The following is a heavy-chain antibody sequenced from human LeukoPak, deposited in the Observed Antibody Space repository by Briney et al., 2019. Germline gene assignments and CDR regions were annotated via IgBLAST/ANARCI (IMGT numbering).Heavy chain of an antibody. V-gene: IGHV3-7*01. Sequence: PGGSLRLSCITSGFIVGDYGMSWVRQAPGKGLEWVAIIKQDGTETFYVDSVKGRFTISRDNVKNSLYLQMNSLRIEDAAVYYCMGGRGWLPENWGQGTLVTVSS. CDR3: MGGRGWLPEN. J-gene: IGHJ4*02. CDR2: IKQDGTET. CDR1: GFIVGDYG. D-gene: IGHD3-22*01.